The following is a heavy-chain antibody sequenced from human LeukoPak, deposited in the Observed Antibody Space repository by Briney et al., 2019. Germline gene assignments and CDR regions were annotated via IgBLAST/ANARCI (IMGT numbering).Heavy chain of an antibody. CDR2: IIPIFGTT. CDR3: ARSMTSYVFDY. CDR1: GGTFSSYA. J-gene: IGHJ4*02. D-gene: IGHD3-9*01. V-gene: IGHV1-69*13. Sequence: ASVKVSCKASGGTFSSYAITWMRQAPGQGLEWIGGIIPIFGTTNYAQNFQGRVTITADESARTAYMELSSLRSGDTAVYYCARSMTSYVFDYWGQGTLVTVSS.